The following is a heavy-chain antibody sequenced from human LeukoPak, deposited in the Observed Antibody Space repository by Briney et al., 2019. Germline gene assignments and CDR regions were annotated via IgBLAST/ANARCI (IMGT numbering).Heavy chain of an antibody. D-gene: IGHD3-10*01. J-gene: IGHJ4*02. CDR3: AKNPGTGAMNVLFGELSAY. V-gene: IGHV3-23*01. Sequence: GGSLRLSCAASGFTFSSDAMSWVRQAPGKGLEWVSTISGSGGSTYYADSVKGRVTISRDNSKNTLYLQMNSLRAEDTAFYYCAKNPGTGAMNVLFGELSAYWGQGTLVTVSS. CDR2: ISGSGGST. CDR1: GFTFSSDA.